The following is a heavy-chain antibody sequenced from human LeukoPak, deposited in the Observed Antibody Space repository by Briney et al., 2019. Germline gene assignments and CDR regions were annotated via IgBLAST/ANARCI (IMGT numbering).Heavy chain of an antibody. V-gene: IGHV4-4*07. J-gene: IGHJ3*02. CDR2: IYTSGST. D-gene: IGHD6-13*01. CDR3: ARAPSSSGYNGAFDI. CDR1: GGPISSYY. Sequence: SETLSLTCTVSGGPISSYYWSWIQQPAGKGLEWIGRIYTSGSTNYNPSLKSRVTMSVDTSKNQFSLKLSSVTAADTAVYYCARAPSSSGYNGAFDIWGQGTMVTVSS.